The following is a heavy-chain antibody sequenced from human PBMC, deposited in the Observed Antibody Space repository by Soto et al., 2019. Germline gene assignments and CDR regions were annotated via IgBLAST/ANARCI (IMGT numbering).Heavy chain of an antibody. CDR3: ARVCSSTSCYDNWNDVRYYGMDG. CDR1: GGTFSSYA. D-gene: IGHD2-2*01. V-gene: IGHV1-69*13. CDR2: IIPIFGTA. Sequence: ASVKVSCKASGGTFSSYAISWVRQAPGQGLEWMGGIIPIFGTANYAQKFQGRVTITADESTSTAYMELSSLRSEDTAVYYCARVCSSTSCYDNWNDVRYYGMDGWGQGTTVTGSS. J-gene: IGHJ6*02.